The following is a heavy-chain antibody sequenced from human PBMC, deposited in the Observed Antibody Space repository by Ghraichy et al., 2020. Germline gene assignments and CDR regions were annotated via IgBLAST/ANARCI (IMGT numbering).Heavy chain of an antibody. D-gene: IGHD3-10*01. CDR3: ARARGNTSIRGTFF. CDR1: GGSFSDYY. Sequence: SQTLSLTCAIYGGSFSDYYWTWIRQPPGKGLEWIGEIFHSGSTIYNPSLKSRVTISVDTSKNQFSLKLGSVTAADTAIYYCARARGNTSIRGTFFWGQGTLVPVSS. V-gene: IGHV4-34*12. J-gene: IGHJ4*02. CDR2: IFHSGST.